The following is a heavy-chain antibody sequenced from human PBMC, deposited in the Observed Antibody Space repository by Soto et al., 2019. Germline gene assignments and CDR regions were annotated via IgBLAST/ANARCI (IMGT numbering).Heavy chain of an antibody. V-gene: IGHV3-9*01. Sequence: EVQLVESGGGLVQPGRSLRLSCAASGFTFDDYAMHWVRQAPGKGLEWVSGLSWNSGRIGYADSVKGRFTITRDNAKNTPDLEMNSLRADDTALYYCAKDRDPGETTDGGEYFDYWGQGTLVTVSS. J-gene: IGHJ4*02. CDR3: AKDRDPGETTDGGEYFDY. CDR1: GFTFDDYA. D-gene: IGHD1-1*01. CDR2: LSWNSGRI.